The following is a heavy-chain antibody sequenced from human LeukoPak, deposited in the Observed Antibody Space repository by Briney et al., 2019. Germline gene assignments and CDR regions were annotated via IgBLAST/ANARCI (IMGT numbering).Heavy chain of an antibody. Sequence: AASVKVSCKASGYTFTNYALHWVRQAPGQSLEWMGWTNGATGNTRFSQDFQGRLTITIDTSANTGYVELSSLRSEDTAVYYCARSPGGNDRTWLDYWGQGTLVTVSS. D-gene: IGHD4-23*01. CDR2: TNGATGNT. J-gene: IGHJ4*02. V-gene: IGHV1-3*02. CDR3: ARSPGGNDRTWLDY. CDR1: GYTFTNYA.